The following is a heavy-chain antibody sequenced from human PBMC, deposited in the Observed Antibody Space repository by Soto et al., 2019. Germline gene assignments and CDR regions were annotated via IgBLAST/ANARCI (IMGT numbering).Heavy chain of an antibody. J-gene: IGHJ3*02. Sequence: GGSLRLSCAASGFTFSSYWMHWVRQAPGQGLVWVSRINSDGSSTSYADSVKGRFTISRDNAKNTLYLQMNSLRAEDTAVYYCARDGFGITGTTGAFDIWGKGTMVTV. CDR3: ARDGFGITGTTGAFDI. D-gene: IGHD1-7*01. CDR1: GFTFSSYW. V-gene: IGHV3-74*01. CDR2: INSDGSST.